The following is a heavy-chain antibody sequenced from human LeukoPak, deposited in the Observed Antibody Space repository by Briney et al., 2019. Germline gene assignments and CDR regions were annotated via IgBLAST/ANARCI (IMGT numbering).Heavy chain of an antibody. CDR2: ISSGGGII. V-gene: IGHV3-11*01. J-gene: IGHJ4*02. CDR1: GFTFSDYH. Sequence: GGSLRLSCVVSGFTFSDYHMSWIRQAPGKGLEWVSYISSGGGIISHADSVKGRFTISRDNAGSSLYLQMNSLRAEDTAVYYCVRRPAAGRCFDYWGQGTLVTVSS. CDR3: VRRPAAGRCFDY. D-gene: IGHD6-13*01.